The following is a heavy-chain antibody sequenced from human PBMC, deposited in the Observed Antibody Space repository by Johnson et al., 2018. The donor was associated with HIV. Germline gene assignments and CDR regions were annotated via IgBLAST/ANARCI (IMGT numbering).Heavy chain of an antibody. CDR2: ISYDGSEK. CDR3: ARGGYYYDSYDAFDI. D-gene: IGHD3-22*01. Sequence: QVQLVESGGGVAQPGRPLRLSCAASGFTFGSYAMHWVRQAPGTGLEWVAVISYDGSEKYYVDSVKGRFTISRDNAKNSLYLQMNSLRAEDTAVYYCARGGYYYDSYDAFDIWGQGTMVTVSS. V-gene: IGHV3-30*03. CDR1: GFTFGSYA. J-gene: IGHJ3*02.